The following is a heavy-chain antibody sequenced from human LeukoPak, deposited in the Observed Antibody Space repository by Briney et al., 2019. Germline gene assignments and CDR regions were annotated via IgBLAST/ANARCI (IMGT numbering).Heavy chain of an antibody. V-gene: IGHV4-61*02. J-gene: IGHJ4*02. Sequence: SETLSLTCTVSGGSFITASYYWSWIRQPAGKGLEWIGRVYNDEIINYNPSFKSRVTISVDTSKNQVSLKLSSVTAADTAVYYCARDSRAGGRMSTAPYHFDYWGQGTLVTVSS. CDR2: VYNDEII. CDR1: GGSFITASYY. D-gene: IGHD6-6*01. CDR3: ARDSRAGGRMSTAPYHFDY.